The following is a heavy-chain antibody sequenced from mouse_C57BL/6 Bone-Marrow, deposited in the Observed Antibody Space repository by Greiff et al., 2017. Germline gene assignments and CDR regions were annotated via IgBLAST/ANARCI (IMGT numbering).Heavy chain of an antibody. Sequence: QVQLQQSGAELVKPGASVKMSCKASGYTFTTYPIEWMKQNHGKSLEWIGNFHPYNDDTKYNEKFKGKATLTVEKSSSTVYLELSRLTSDDSAVYDCARGHYGSSYGYFDVWGTGTTVTVSS. CDR1: GYTFTTYP. V-gene: IGHV1-47*01. CDR2: FHPYNDDT. D-gene: IGHD1-1*01. CDR3: ARGHYGSSYGYFDV. J-gene: IGHJ1*03.